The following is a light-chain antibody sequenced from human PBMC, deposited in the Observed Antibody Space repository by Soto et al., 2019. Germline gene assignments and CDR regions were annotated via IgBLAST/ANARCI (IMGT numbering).Light chain of an antibody. Sequence: QSALTQPPSASGSPGQSVTISCTGTSSDVGFYNSVSWFQHHPGKAPKLIIFGVNRRPSGVPDRFSGSKSDNTASLTVSGLQTEDEANYYCSSFGNGHLVIFGGGTKLTVL. CDR3: SSFGNGHLVI. CDR1: SSDVGFYNS. CDR2: GVN. J-gene: IGLJ2*01. V-gene: IGLV2-8*01.